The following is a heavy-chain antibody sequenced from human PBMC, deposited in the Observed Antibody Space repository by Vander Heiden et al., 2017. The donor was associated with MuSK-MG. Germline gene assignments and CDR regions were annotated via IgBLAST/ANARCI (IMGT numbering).Heavy chain of an antibody. D-gene: IGHD3-9*01. Sequence: EVQLVESGGGLVQPGGWLRLSCAAPGFTFSSYWMTWVRQARGKGLEWVAQIKKDGSEKYYVDSVKGRFTISRDNAKNSLYLQMNSLRAEDTAVYYCACWLSPGYFQYWGQGTLVTVSS. CDR1: GFTFSSYW. J-gene: IGHJ1*01. V-gene: IGHV3-7*01. CDR3: ACWLSPGYFQY. CDR2: IKKDGSEK.